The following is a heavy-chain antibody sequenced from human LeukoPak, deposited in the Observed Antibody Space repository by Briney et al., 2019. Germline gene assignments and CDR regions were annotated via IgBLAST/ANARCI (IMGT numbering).Heavy chain of an antibody. CDR3: AKVPRQHDNWFDP. V-gene: IGHV3-74*01. CDR1: DFTFNNQW. Sequence: PGGSLRLSCAASDFTFNNQWVHWVRQAPGKGLVWVSRINPEETTTDYADSVKGRFTISRDNAKNTVYLQMNSLRAEDTAIYYCAKVPRQHDNWFDPWGQGTLVTVSS. D-gene: IGHD3-9*01. J-gene: IGHJ5*02. CDR2: INPEETTT.